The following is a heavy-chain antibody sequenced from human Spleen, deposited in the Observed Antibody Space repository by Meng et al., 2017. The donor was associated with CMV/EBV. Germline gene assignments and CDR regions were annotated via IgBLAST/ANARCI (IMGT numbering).Heavy chain of an antibody. D-gene: IGHD2-2*01. CDR1: GYTFTGYY. CDR3: ARGLYCSSTSCFERYYGIDV. J-gene: IGHJ6*02. CDR2: INPDSGGT. Sequence: ASVKVSCKASGYTFTGYYAHWVRQAPGQGLEWMGWINPDSGGTNYAQKFQGRVTMTRDTSINTSYMELSRLRSDDTALYYCARGLYCSSTSCFERYYGIDVWGQGTTVTVSS. V-gene: IGHV1-2*02.